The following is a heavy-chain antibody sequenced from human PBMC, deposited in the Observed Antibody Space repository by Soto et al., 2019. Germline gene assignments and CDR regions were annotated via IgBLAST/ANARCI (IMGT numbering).Heavy chain of an antibody. V-gene: IGHV2-5*01. J-gene: IGHJ5*02. CDR1: GFSLSTSGVG. CDR3: ALRRYWFGGEDWFEP. Sequence: QITLKESGPTLVNPTQTLTLTCTFSGFSLSTSGVGVGWIRQPPGKALEWLAVIYWNEDKHVSPSLKSRLTIGKDTAKNQVVLTLTNVAHVDTATYYSALRRYWFGGEDWFEPWGPGTLVTVSS. D-gene: IGHD3-10*01. CDR2: IYWNEDK.